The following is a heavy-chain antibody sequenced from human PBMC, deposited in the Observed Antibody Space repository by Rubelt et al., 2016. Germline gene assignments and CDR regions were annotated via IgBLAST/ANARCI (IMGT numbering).Heavy chain of an antibody. D-gene: IGHD6-13*01. CDR2: IYYSGGT. V-gene: IGHV4-61*05. J-gene: IGHJ4*02. Sequence: QLQLQESGPGLVKPSETLSLTCTVSGGSISSSSYYWGWIRQPPGKGLEWIGYIYYSGGTNYNPSPKIRVTISVDKSKNQFSLKLSSVTAADTAVYYCARVVAAAALSDWGQGTLVTVSS. CDR3: ARVVAAAALSD. CDR1: GGSISSSSYY.